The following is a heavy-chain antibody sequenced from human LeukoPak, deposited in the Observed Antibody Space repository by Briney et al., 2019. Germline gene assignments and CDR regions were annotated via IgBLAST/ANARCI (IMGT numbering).Heavy chain of an antibody. D-gene: IGHD3-22*01. CDR2: MYYSGST. CDR1: GGSISCGDFY. CDR3: ARPNYYDSRIDP. Sequence: KASETLSLTCTVSGGSISCGDFYWSWIRQPPGKGLVWFAYMYYSGSTYYNPSLKSRVTMSADTSKIQLSLKLSSVTAADTGVYYCARPNYYDSRIDPWGQGILVTVSS. V-gene: IGHV4-30-4*01. J-gene: IGHJ5*02.